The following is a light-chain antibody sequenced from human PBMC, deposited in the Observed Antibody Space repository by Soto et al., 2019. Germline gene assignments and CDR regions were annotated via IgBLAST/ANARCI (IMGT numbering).Light chain of an antibody. J-gene: IGKJ1*01. Sequence: DIQMAQSPSTLSASVGDRISIACRSRQSISVWLAWYQQKPGKAPKLLIYAASSLQSGVPSRFSGSGSGTDFTLTISSLQPEDFATYYCQQSYSTPWTFGQGTKVDI. V-gene: IGKV1-39*01. CDR3: QQSYSTPWT. CDR2: AAS. CDR1: QSISVW.